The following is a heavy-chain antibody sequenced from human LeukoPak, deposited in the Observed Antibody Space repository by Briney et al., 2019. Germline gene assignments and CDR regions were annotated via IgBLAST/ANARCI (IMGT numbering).Heavy chain of an antibody. CDR3: ARDLPSDYVGEMGRWFDP. J-gene: IGHJ5*02. CDR1: GFTFSDYY. Sequence: RGGALRLSCAASGFTFSDYYLSWMRLAPGKGGDWVSYMCSSGSTIYYADSVKGRFTISRDNAKNSMYLQMNSLRAEDTAVYYCARDLPSDYVGEMGRWFDPWGQGTLVTVSS. D-gene: IGHD3-16*01. V-gene: IGHV3-11*01. CDR2: MCSSGSTI.